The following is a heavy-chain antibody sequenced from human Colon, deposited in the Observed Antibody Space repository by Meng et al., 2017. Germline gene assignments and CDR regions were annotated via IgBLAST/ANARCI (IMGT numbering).Heavy chain of an antibody. J-gene: IGHJ4*02. CDR3: ARGFLVRGFDS. Sequence: PGLVKPSQPLSLNCAICGESVSSHSAAWNWIRQSPSRCLEWLASTYYRSKWTNDYAVSFKGRITINADTSTNQVSLPLNSVTPEDTAVYYCARGFLVRGFDSWGQGTLVTVSS. D-gene: IGHD3-3*01. CDR2: TYYRSKWTN. V-gene: IGHV6-1*01. CDR1: GESVSSHSAA.